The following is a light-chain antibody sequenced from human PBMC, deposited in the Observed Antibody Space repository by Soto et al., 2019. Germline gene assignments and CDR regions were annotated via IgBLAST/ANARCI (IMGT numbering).Light chain of an antibody. CDR2: HAS. CDR1: QDITIS. CDR3: QHYHSSPIT. J-gene: IGKJ5*01. V-gene: IGKV1-33*01. Sequence: IHMTQSPSSLFASVWDRVTITCQATQDITISLNWYQQKPGKAPNLLIYHASNLEIGVPSRFSGSGSGTDFTFTINSLQPEDIGTYYCQHYHSSPITFGQGTRVEIK.